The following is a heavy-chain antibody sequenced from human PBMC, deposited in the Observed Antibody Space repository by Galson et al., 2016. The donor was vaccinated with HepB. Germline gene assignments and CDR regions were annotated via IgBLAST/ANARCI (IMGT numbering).Heavy chain of an antibody. J-gene: IGHJ5*02. V-gene: IGHV3-73*01. CDR2: VRSRGDSYAT. CDR1: GFNISDSA. Sequence: SLRLSCAVSGFNISDSAVHWVRQAPGKGPEWIGRVRSRGDSYATTFAASVKGRFSISRDDSRNTAYLQMNSLKNEDTAVYYCTRPVDTAFFSWGQGTLVTVSS. CDR3: TRPVDTAFFS. D-gene: IGHD5-18*01.